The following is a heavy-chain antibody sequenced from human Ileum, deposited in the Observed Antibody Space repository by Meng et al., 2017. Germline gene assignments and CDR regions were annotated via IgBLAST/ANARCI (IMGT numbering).Heavy chain of an antibody. CDR2: ISYDGSEK. CDR3: ARDLAYCSGGRCYSHTGIDY. CDR1: GFTFSDYA. D-gene: IGHD2-15*01. V-gene: IGHV3-30*01. J-gene: IGHJ4*02. Sequence: GESLKISCVGSGFTFSDYAMEWVRQAPGKGLEWVGRISYDGSEKYDADSMKGRITISRDNSKNTLYLEMNSLRAEDTAVYYCARDLAYCSGGRCYSHTGIDYWGQGTLVTGAS.